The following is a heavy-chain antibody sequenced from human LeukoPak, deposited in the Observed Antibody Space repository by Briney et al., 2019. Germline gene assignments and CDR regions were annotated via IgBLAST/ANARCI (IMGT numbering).Heavy chain of an antibody. D-gene: IGHD5-18*01. CDR1: GYTFTSYD. Sequence: ASVKVSCKASGYTFTSYDINWVRQATGQGLEWMGWMNPNSGNTDYAQKFQGRFTITINTSISTAYMELSSLRSEDTAVYYCARRGGYSSGYSDAFHVWGQGTMVTVSS. CDR2: MNPNSGNT. V-gene: IGHV1-8*03. CDR3: ARRGGYSSGYSDAFHV. J-gene: IGHJ3*01.